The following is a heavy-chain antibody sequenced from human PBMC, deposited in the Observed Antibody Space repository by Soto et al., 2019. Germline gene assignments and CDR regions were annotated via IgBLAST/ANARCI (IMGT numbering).Heavy chain of an antibody. CDR2: IYYSGST. Sequence: PSETLSLTCTVSGGSISSYYWSWIRQPPGKGLEWIGYIYYSGSTNYNPSLKSRVTISVDTSKNQFSLKLSSVTAADTAVYYCARGDFPLDSHFATPYSSSWYNPSKNNWFDPWGQGTLVTVSS. CDR3: ARGDFPLDSHFATPYSSSWYNPSKNNWFDP. D-gene: IGHD6-13*01. CDR1: GGSISSYY. V-gene: IGHV4-59*01. J-gene: IGHJ5*02.